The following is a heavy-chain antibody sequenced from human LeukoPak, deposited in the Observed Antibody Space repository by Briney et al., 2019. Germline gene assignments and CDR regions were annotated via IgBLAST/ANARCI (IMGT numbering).Heavy chain of an antibody. Sequence: PGGSLRLSCSASAFTFSSYAMHWVRQAPGKGLEYVSAITSNGGSTYYADSVKGRFTISRDNSKNTLYLQMNSLRAEDTAVYYCAKDSIGATGFGSGDYWGQGTLVTVSS. CDR3: AKDSIGATGFGSGDY. CDR1: AFTFSSYA. V-gene: IGHV3-64*04. D-gene: IGHD3-10*01. CDR2: ITSNGGST. J-gene: IGHJ4*02.